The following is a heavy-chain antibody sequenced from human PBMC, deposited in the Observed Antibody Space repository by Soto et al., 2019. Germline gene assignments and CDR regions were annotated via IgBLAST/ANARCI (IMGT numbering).Heavy chain of an antibody. D-gene: IGHD1-26*01. J-gene: IGHJ4*02. CDR3: AKDLALREDY. CDR2: LLYDGSKE. CDR1: GFSFNSHG. V-gene: IGHV3-30*18. Sequence: GGSVRLSCTASGFSFNSHGMDWVRQAPGQGLERVARLLYDGSKEYYADSVKGRCTMSRDNSKNTLYLQMDSLRVEDTAVYYCAKDLALREDYWGQGSRVTVSS.